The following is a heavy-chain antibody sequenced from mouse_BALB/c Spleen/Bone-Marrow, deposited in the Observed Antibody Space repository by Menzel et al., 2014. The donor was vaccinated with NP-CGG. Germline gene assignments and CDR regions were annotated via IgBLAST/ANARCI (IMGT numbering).Heavy chain of an antibody. CDR2: INPSNGGT. Sequence: VQLQQSGAELVKPGASVRLSCKASGYTFTNYYMYWVKQRPGQGLERIGEINPSNGGTNFNEKFKSKATLTLDRSSNTTYMQLSSLTSEDSAVYSCTRSGNSLCAYWGEGTLVTVSA. V-gene: IGHV1S81*02. D-gene: IGHD2-1*01. CDR1: GYTFTNYY. CDR3: TRSGNSLCAY. J-gene: IGHJ3*01.